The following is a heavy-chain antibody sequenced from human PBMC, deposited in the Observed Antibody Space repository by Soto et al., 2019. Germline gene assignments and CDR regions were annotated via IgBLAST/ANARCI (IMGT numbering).Heavy chain of an antibody. V-gene: IGHV3-30*18. D-gene: IGHD4-17*01. Sequence: QVQLVESGGGVVQPGRSLRLSCAASGFTFSSYGMHWVRQAPGKGLEWVAVISYDGSNKYYADPVKGRFTISRDNSKNTLYLQMNSLRAEDTAVYYCAKGQVPVTQGAFDIWGQGTMVTVSS. J-gene: IGHJ3*02. CDR2: ISYDGSNK. CDR1: GFTFSSYG. CDR3: AKGQVPVTQGAFDI.